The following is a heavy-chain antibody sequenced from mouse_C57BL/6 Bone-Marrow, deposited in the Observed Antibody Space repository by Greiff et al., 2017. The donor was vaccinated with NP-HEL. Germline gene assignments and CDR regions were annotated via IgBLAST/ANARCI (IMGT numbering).Heavy chain of an antibody. CDR1: GYTFTSYW. Sequence: QVQLKQPGAELVKPGASVKMSCKASGYTFTSYWITWVKQRPGQGLEWIGDIYPGSGSTNYNEKFKSKATLTVDTSSSTAYMQLSSLTSEDSAVYYCAREDGNYDAMDYWGQGTSVTVSS. D-gene: IGHD2-1*01. CDR2: IYPGSGST. V-gene: IGHV1-55*01. CDR3: AREDGNYDAMDY. J-gene: IGHJ4*01.